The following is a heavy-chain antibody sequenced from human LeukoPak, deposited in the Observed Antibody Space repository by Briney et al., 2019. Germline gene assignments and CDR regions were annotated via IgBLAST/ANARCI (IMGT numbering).Heavy chain of an antibody. CDR2: LNTDGSSA. V-gene: IGHV3-74*01. CDR1: GFTFSTYW. CDR3: ARDHPIISPGWLFAS. D-gene: IGHD6-19*01. J-gene: IGHJ5*01. Sequence: GGSLRLSCAASGFTFSTYWMHWVRQAPGKGLVWVSRLNTDGSSASYADSVKGRFTISRDNTKNTLYLQMNSLRAEDTAVYYCARDHPIISPGWLFASWGQGTLVTVSS.